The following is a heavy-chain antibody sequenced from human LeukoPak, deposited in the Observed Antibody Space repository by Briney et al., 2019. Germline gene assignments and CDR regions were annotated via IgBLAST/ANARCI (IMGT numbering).Heavy chain of an antibody. Sequence: PGRSLRLSCAASGFTFYIYAIHWVREAPGKGLLWVAVIGDDGSHKDYVDSVKGRFTISRDNSKNTLYLQMNSLRAEDTAVYYCARDTTGHYDYWGQGTLVTVSS. V-gene: IGHV3-30-3*01. D-gene: IGHD1-1*01. CDR1: GFTFYIYA. CDR3: ARDTTGHYDY. J-gene: IGHJ4*02. CDR2: IGDDGSHK.